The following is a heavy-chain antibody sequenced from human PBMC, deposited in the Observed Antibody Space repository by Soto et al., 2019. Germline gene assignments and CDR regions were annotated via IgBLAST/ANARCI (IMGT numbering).Heavy chain of an antibody. CDR2: IDPSDSYT. J-gene: IGHJ6*02. V-gene: IGHV5-10-1*01. CDR1: GYSFASNW. Sequence: PGESLKISCKGSGYSFASNWISWVRQMPVKGLEWMGRIDPSDSYTNYSPSFQGHVTISVDKSISTAYLQWSSLEASDTAMYYCGRLTSYDFSRMDVWGQGTTVTVSS. CDR3: GRLTSYDFSRMDV. D-gene: IGHD3-3*01.